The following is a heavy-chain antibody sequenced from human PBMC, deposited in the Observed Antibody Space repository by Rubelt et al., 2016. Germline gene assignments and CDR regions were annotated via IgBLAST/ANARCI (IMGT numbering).Heavy chain of an antibody. CDR1: GGTFSSYA. CDR3: ARVENDAFDI. Sequence: QVQLVQSGAEVKKPGSSVKVSCKASGGTFSSYAISWVRQAPGQGLEWMGRIIPILGIANYAQKFQGRGPITADKSTRTAYMELSSRRSEDTAVYYCARVENDAFDIWGQGTMVTVSS. V-gene: IGHV1-69*04. J-gene: IGHJ3*02. CDR2: IIPILGIA. D-gene: IGHD3-3*01.